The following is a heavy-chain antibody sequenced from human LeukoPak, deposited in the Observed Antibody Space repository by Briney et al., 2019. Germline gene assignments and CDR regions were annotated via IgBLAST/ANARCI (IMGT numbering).Heavy chain of an antibody. CDR1: GFTFSSYW. CDR2: IKSDGST. Sequence: GGSLRLSCAASGFTFSSYWMHWVRQDPGKGLVWVSRIKSDGSTNYADSVKGRFTISRDNAKNTVSLQMNSLRAEDTGVYYCARAPSEIGGYYPEYFRHWGQGTLVTVSS. J-gene: IGHJ1*01. V-gene: IGHV3-74*01. CDR3: ARAPSEIGGYYPEYFRH. D-gene: IGHD3-22*01.